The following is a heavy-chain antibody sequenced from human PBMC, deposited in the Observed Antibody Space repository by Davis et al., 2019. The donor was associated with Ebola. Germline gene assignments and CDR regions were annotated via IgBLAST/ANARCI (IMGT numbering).Heavy chain of an antibody. D-gene: IGHD7-27*01. CDR3: ARVGNYYYYMDV. CDR1: GFTFSSYE. CDR2: ISSSSSYI. V-gene: IGHV3-21*01. Sequence: GESLKISCAASGFTFSSYEFNWVRQAPGKGLEWVSSISSSSSYIYYADSVKGRFTFSRDNAKHSLYLQMNSLRVEDTAVYYCARVGNYYYYMDVWGKGTTVTVSS. J-gene: IGHJ6*03.